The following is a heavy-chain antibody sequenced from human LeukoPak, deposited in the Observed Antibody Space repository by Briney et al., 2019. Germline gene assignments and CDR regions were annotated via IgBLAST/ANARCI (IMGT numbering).Heavy chain of an antibody. Sequence: GASVKVSCKASGYTFTGYYMHWVRQAPGQGLEWMGRINPNSGGTNYAQKFQGRVTMTRDTSISTAYMELSRLRSDDTAVYYCARVAVNNYYDSSGYLAFDIWGQGTMVTVSS. CDR3: ARVAVNNYYDSSGYLAFDI. D-gene: IGHD3-22*01. CDR2: INPNSGGT. J-gene: IGHJ3*02. V-gene: IGHV1-2*06. CDR1: GYTFTGYY.